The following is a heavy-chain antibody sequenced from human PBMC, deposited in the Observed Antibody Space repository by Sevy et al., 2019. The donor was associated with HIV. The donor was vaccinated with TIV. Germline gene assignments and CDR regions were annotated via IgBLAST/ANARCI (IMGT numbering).Heavy chain of an antibody. CDR3: ARQARSGGRRFDY. D-gene: IGHD3-16*01. V-gene: IGHV4-39*01. CDR1: GGSISSSSYY. Sequence: SETLSLTCTVSGGSISSSSYYWGWIRQPPGKGLEWIGSIYYSGSTYYNPSLKSRVTISVDTSKNQFFLKLSSVTAADTAVDCCARQARSGGRRFDYWGQGTLVTVSS. CDR2: IYYSGST. J-gene: IGHJ4*02.